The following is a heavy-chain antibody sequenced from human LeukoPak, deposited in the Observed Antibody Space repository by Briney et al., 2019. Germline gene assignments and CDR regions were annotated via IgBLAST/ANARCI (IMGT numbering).Heavy chain of an antibody. D-gene: IGHD6-19*01. CDR3: ARSDWYEDAFDI. Sequence: SETLSLTCTVSGGSISSYYWSWIRQPPGKGLEWAGYIYYSGSTNYNPSLKSRVTISVDTSKNQSSLKLSSVTAADTAVYYCARSDWYEDAFDIWGQGTMVTVSS. V-gene: IGHV4-59*01. CDR2: IYYSGST. J-gene: IGHJ3*02. CDR1: GGSISSYY.